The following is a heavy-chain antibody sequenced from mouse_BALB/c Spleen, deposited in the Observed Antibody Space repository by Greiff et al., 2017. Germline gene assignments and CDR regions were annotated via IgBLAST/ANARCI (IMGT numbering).Heavy chain of an antibody. CDR2: ISSGGSYT. CDR1: GFTFSSYT. CDR3: TRDGPDYFDY. V-gene: IGHV5-6-4*01. J-gene: IGHJ2*01. Sequence: EVKLVESGGGLVKPGGSLKLSCAASGFTFSSYTMSWVRQTPEKRLEWVATISSGGSYTYYPDSVKGRFTISRDNAKNTLYLQMSSLKSEDTAMYYCTRDGPDYFDYWGQGTTLTVSS.